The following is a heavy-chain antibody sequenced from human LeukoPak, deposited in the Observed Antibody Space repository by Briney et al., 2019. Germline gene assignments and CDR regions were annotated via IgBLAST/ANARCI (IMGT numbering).Heavy chain of an antibody. CDR1: GYSFTSYW. CDR2: IYPGDSDT. CDR3: ARSGMPQPLFYYYYYMDV. D-gene: IGHD3-10*01. Sequence: GESLKISCKGSGYSFTSYWIGWVRQMPGKGLEWMGIIYPGDSDTRYSPSFQGQVTISADKSISTAYLQWSSLKASDTAMYYCARSGMPQPLFYYYYYMDVWGKGTTVTVSS. V-gene: IGHV5-51*01. J-gene: IGHJ6*03.